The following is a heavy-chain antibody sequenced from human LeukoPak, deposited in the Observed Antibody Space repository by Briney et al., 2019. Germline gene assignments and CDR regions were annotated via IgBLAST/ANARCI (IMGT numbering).Heavy chain of an antibody. CDR3: AKVPLRSFPGDDYYYYYGMDV. CDR2: ISYDGSNK. J-gene: IGHJ6*02. V-gene: IGHV3-30-3*01. D-gene: IGHD3-3*01. Sequence: GGSLRLSCAASGFTFSSYAMHWVRQAPGKGLEWVAVISYDGSNKYYADSVKGRFTISRDNSKNTLYLQMNSLRAEDTAVYYCAKVPLRSFPGDDYYYYYGMDVWGQGTTVTVSS. CDR1: GFTFSSYA.